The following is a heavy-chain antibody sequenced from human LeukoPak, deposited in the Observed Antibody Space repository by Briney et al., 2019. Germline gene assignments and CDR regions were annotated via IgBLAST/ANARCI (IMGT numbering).Heavy chain of an antibody. CDR1: GGSISGYY. Sequence: SETLSLTCTVSGGSISGYYWSWIRQPPGKGLEWIGYIYNSGSTNYNPSLKSRVTISLDTSRNQFSLRLNSVTAADTAVYYCARAWYSDGMFDHWGEGTLVTVSS. D-gene: IGHD5-18*01. CDR3: ARAWYSDGMFDH. J-gene: IGHJ4*02. CDR2: IYNSGST. V-gene: IGHV4-59*01.